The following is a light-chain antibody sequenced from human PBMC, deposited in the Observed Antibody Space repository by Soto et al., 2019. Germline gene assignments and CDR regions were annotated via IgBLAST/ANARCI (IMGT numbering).Light chain of an antibody. V-gene: IGLV1-36*01. CDR1: SSNIGNNA. CDR2: YDD. Sequence: QSVLTQPPSVSEAPRQRVTISCSGSSSNIGNNAVKWYQQLPGKAPKLLIYYDDLLPSGVSDRFSVSKSGTSSSLAISGLQSEDEADYYCAAWDDRLNGWVFGGGTQLTVL. J-gene: IGLJ3*02. CDR3: AAWDDRLNGWV.